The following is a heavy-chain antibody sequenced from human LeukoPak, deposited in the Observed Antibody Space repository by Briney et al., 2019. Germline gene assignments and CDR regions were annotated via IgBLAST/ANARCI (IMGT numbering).Heavy chain of an antibody. Sequence: ASVKVSCKASGGTFTSYYMHWVRQAPGQGLEWMGIINPRGGSTSYAQKVQVRVTMTRDTSTRTVYMELSSLRSEDTAVYYCARARGERYCSGGSCYSVRYFDYWGQGTLVTVSS. V-gene: IGHV1-46*01. CDR2: INPRGGST. J-gene: IGHJ4*02. CDR3: ARARGERYCSGGSCYSVRYFDY. D-gene: IGHD2-15*01. CDR1: GGTFTSYY.